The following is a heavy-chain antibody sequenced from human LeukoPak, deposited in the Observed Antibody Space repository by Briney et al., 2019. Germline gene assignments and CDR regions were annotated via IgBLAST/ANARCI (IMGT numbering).Heavy chain of an antibody. CDR3: AREPGYSYGYSGVDYFDY. D-gene: IGHD5-18*01. CDR2: IYSGGST. CDR1: GGSISSYY. J-gene: IGHJ4*02. V-gene: IGHV3-53*01. Sequence: ETLSLTCTVSGGSISSYYWSWIRQPPGKGLEWVSVIYSGGSTYYADSVKGRFTISRDNSKNTLYLQMNSLRAEDTAVYYCAREPGYSYGYSGVDYFDYWGQGTLVTVSS.